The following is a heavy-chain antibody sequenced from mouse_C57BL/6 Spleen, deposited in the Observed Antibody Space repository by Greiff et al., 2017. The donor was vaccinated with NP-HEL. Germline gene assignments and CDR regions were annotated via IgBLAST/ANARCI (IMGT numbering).Heavy chain of an antibody. D-gene: IGHD1-1*01. CDR2: IDPETGGT. CDR3: TRGSTTVVATGRAMDY. CDR1: GYTFTDYE. J-gene: IGHJ4*01. V-gene: IGHV1-15*01. Sequence: QVQLQQSGAELVRPGASVTLSCKASGYTFTDYEMHWVKQTPVHGLEWIGAIDPETGGTAYNQKFQGKAILTADKSSSTAYMELRSLTSEDSAVYYCTRGSTTVVATGRAMDYWGQGTSVTVSS.